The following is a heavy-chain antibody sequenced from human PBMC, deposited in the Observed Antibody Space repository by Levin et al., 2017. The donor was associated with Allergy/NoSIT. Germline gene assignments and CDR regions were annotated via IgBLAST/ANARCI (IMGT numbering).Heavy chain of an antibody. CDR1: GGSISSSSYY. V-gene: IGHV4-39*01. J-gene: IGHJ6*02. D-gene: IGHD6-19*01. CDR3: ARVYSSGWPYYYYYGMDV. Sequence: SETLSLTCTVSGGSISSSSYYWGWIRQPPGKGLEWIGSIYYSGSTYYNPSLKSRVTISVDTSKNQFSLKLSSVTAADTAVYYCARVYSSGWPYYYYYGMDVWGQGTTVTVSS. CDR2: IYYSGST.